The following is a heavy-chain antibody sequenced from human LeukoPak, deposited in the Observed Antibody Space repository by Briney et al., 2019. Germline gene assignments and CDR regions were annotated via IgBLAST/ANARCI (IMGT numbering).Heavy chain of an antibody. V-gene: IGHV3-30*18. Sequence: GGSLRLSCAASGLIFSSFGMHWVRQAPGKGLEWVALISYDGSNKYYADSVKGRFTISRDNSKNTLYLQMNSLRAEDTAIYYCAKDRYVSSGISDIWGQGTMVTVSS. J-gene: IGHJ3*02. D-gene: IGHD3-22*01. CDR3: AKDRYVSSGISDI. CDR1: GLIFSSFG. CDR2: ISYDGSNK.